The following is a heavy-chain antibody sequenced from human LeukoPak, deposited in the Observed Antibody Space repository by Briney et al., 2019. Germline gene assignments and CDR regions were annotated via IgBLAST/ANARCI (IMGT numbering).Heavy chain of an antibody. V-gene: IGHV1-69*13. J-gene: IGHJ5*02. Sequence: SVKVSCKASGGTFSSYAISWVRQAPGQGLEWMGGIIPIFGAANYAQKFQGRVTITADESTSTAYMELSSLRSEDTAVYYCAIDYYDSSGNNNWFDPWGQGTLVTVSS. D-gene: IGHD3-22*01. CDR3: AIDYYDSSGNNNWFDP. CDR2: IIPIFGAA. CDR1: GGTFSSYA.